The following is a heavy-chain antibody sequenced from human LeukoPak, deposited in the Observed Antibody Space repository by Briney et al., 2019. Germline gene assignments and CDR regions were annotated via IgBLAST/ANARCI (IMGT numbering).Heavy chain of an antibody. CDR1: GGSITSYY. CDR2: IYTSGST. D-gene: IGHD1-14*01. J-gene: IGHJ6*03. V-gene: IGHV4-4*07. CDR3: ASEGIRDYYYYIMDV. Sequence: PSETLSLTCTVSGGSITSYYWSWIRQPAGKGLEWIGRIYTSGSTNCSPSLKSRVTMSVDKSKNQFSLKVSSVTAADTAVYYCASEGIRDYYYYIMDVWGKGTTVTISS.